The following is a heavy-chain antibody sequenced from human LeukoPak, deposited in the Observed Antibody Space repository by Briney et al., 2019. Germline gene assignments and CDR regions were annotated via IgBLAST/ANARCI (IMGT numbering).Heavy chain of an antibody. J-gene: IGHJ4*02. CDR3: AREGFYDILTASLDY. Sequence: GGSLRLSCAASGFTFSRYRMSWVRQAPGKGLEWVANINQDGSEKYYVDSVKGRFTISRDNAKNSLYLQMNSLRAEDTAVFYCAREGFYDILTASLDYWGQGTLVTVSS. D-gene: IGHD3-9*01. CDR1: GFTFSRYR. V-gene: IGHV3-7*03. CDR2: INQDGSEK.